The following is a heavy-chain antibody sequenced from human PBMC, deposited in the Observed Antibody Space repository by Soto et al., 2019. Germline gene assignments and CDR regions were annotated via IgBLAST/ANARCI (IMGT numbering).Heavy chain of an antibody. V-gene: IGHV3-30*03. D-gene: IGHD2-8*01. Sequence: PGGSLRLSCAASGFIFSDFGMHWVSQAPGKGLEWVAVISTDGLNKYYADSVRGRLTVSRDDSKSTLYLQMNSLRVEDTAVYYCARPRLTNYYYFGMDVWGQGTTVTVSS. J-gene: IGHJ6*02. CDR3: ARPRLTNYYYFGMDV. CDR2: ISTDGLNK. CDR1: GFIFSDFG.